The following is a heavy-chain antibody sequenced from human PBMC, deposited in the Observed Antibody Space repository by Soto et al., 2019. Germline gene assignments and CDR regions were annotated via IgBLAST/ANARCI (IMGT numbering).Heavy chain of an antibody. D-gene: IGHD3-22*01. J-gene: IGHJ5*02. CDR2: INAGNGNT. CDR1: GYTFTSYA. V-gene: IGHV1-3*01. Sequence: VASVKVSCKASGYTFTSYAMHWVRQAPGQRLEWTGWINAGNGNTKYSQKFQGRVTITRDTSASTAYMELSSLRSEDTAVYYCARDTLYDSSGYYYVGYNWFDPWGQGTLVTVSS. CDR3: ARDTLYDSSGYYYVGYNWFDP.